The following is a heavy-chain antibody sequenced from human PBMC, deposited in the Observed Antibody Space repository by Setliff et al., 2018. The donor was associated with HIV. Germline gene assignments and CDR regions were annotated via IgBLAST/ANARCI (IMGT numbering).Heavy chain of an antibody. Sequence: GASVKVSCKASGYIFTSYYIHWVRQAPGQGLEWMGIINPSGGSISYAQKFQGRVTMTRDTSASTVFVELNSVRSEETAVFYCARDGGDGSGYYYADYWGQGTLVTVSS. V-gene: IGHV1-46*01. CDR1: GYIFTSYY. D-gene: IGHD3-22*01. J-gene: IGHJ4*02. CDR3: ARDGGDGSGYYYADY. CDR2: INPSGGSI.